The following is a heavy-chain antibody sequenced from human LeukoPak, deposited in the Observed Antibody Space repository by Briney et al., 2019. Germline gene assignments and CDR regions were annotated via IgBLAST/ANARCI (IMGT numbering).Heavy chain of an antibody. CDR3: ATPTAEDAFDI. D-gene: IGHD4-17*01. Sequence: GASLKISCKASGYSFSGYWYGWVRQMPGKGLEWMGIIYPGDSDTRYSPSFRGQVTISADKSISTAYLQWSSLKASDSAMYYCATPTAEDAFDIWTQGTMVTLPS. CDR2: IYPGDSDT. J-gene: IGHJ3*02. V-gene: IGHV5-51*01. CDR1: GYSFSGYW.